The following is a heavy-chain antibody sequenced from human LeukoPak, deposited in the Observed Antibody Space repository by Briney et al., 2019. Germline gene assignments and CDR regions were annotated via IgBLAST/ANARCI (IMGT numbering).Heavy chain of an antibody. CDR1: GFTFSSNY. Sequence: GGSLRLSCAASGFTFSSNYMSWVRQAPGKGLEWVSVIYSGGSTYYADSVKGRFTISRDNSKNTLYLQMNSLRAEDTAVYYCARGYDSTNWFDPWGQGTLVTVSS. D-gene: IGHD1-1*01. V-gene: IGHV3-53*01. J-gene: IGHJ5*02. CDR3: ARGYDSTNWFDP. CDR2: IYSGGST.